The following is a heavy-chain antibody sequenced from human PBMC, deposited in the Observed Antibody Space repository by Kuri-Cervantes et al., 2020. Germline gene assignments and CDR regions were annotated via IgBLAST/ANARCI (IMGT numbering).Heavy chain of an antibody. V-gene: IGHV3-23*01. Sequence: GESLKISCAASGFTFSSYAMSWVRQAPGKGLEWVSAISGSGGSTYYADSVKGRFTISIDNSRNTLYLQMNSLRADDTAVYYCARSPKWYFDLWGRGTLVTVSS. CDR1: GFTFSSYA. CDR2: ISGSGGST. J-gene: IGHJ2*01. CDR3: ARSPKWYFDL.